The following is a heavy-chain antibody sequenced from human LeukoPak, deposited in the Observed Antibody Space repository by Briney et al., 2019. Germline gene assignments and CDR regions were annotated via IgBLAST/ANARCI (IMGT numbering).Heavy chain of an antibody. CDR2: IIPIFGTA. CDR3: ARLMGVGIAAAGSVDY. CDR1: GYSFTSNV. D-gene: IGHD6-13*01. Sequence: SVKVSCKASGYSFTSNVISWLRQAPGQGLEWMGGIIPIFGTANYAQKFQGRVMLTADKSTSTAYMELSSLRSEDTAVYYCARLMGVGIAAAGSVDYWGQGTLVTVSS. J-gene: IGHJ4*02. V-gene: IGHV1-69*06.